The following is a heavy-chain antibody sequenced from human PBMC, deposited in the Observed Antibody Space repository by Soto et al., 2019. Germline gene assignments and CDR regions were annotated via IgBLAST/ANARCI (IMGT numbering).Heavy chain of an antibody. J-gene: IGHJ4*02. CDR3: ARGSITTVVVLAAPYFDY. CDR1: GGSFSGYY. CDR2: INHSGST. D-gene: IGHD2-15*01. Sequence: QVQLQQWGAGLLKPSETLSLTCAVYGGSFSGYYWSWIRQPPGKGLEWIGEINHSGSTNYNPSLMSRVTISVDTSKNQFSLKLSSVTAADTAVYYCARGSITTVVVLAAPYFDYWGQGTLVTVSS. V-gene: IGHV4-34*01.